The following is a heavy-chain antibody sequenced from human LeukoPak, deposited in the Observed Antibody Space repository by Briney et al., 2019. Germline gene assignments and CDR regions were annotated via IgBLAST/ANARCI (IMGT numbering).Heavy chain of an antibody. D-gene: IGHD1-26*01. J-gene: IGHJ4*02. CDR3: ARNSGSNRPVDC. CDR1: GFTFSSYA. Sequence: GGSLRLSCATSGFTFSSYAMSWVRQAPGKGLEWVSAISGSGGSPYYADSVKGRFTISRDNSKNMLYLQMNSLRAEDTAVYYCARNSGSNRPVDCWGQGTLVAVSS. V-gene: IGHV3-23*01. CDR2: ISGSGGSP.